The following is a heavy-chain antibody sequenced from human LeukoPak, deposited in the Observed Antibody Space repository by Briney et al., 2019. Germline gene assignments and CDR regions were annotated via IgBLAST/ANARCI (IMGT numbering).Heavy chain of an antibody. V-gene: IGHV1-2*02. CDR2: INPNSGGT. CDR3: ARVVTTTWNSYTGWFDP. Sequence: GASVKVSCKASGYTFTGQYTHWVRQAPGQGLEWMGWINPNSGGTNYAQKFQGRVTMTRDTSITTTYMELSRLRSDDTAVYYCARVVTTTWNSYTGWFDPWGQGTLVTVSS. D-gene: IGHD4-11*01. CDR1: GYTFTGQY. J-gene: IGHJ5*02.